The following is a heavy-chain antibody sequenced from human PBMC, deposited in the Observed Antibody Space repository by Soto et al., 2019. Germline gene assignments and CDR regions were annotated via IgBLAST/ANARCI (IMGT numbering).Heavy chain of an antibody. CDR1: GLTVSSNY. V-gene: IGHV3-53*01. Sequence: VGSLRLSCAASGLTVSSNYMSWVRQAPGKGLEWVSLIYSGGSTYYTDSVKGRFTISRDNSKNTLYLQMNSLRAEDTAVYYCARGAVYYGPLDYWGQGTLVTVSS. CDR2: IYSGGST. CDR3: ARGAVYYGPLDY. J-gene: IGHJ4*02. D-gene: IGHD4-17*01.